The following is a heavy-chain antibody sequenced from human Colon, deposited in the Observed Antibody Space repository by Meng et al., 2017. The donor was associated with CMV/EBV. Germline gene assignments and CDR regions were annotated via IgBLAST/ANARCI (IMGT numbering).Heavy chain of an antibody. Sequence: GGSLRLSCAASGLTFNGYGLHWVRQAPGKGLEWVAFIGSDGSIKRYSDSVKGRFTISRDNSKNTVDLQMNSLRAEDTALYHCAKDRQFYGSGSYFDFWGQGTLVTVSS. CDR3: AKDRQFYGSGSYFDF. V-gene: IGHV3-30*02. J-gene: IGHJ4*02. CDR1: GLTFNGYG. D-gene: IGHD3-10*01. CDR2: IGSDGSIK.